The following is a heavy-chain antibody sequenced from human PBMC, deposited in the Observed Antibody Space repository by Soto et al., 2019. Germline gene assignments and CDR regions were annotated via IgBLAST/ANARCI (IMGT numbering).Heavy chain of an antibody. J-gene: IGHJ5*02. CDR2: ISSSSSTL. V-gene: IGHV3-48*01. D-gene: IGHD1-1*01. Sequence: PAGSLRLPCSPAGFTFSSYSMNWVRQAPGKGMEWVSYISSSSSTLYYAASVMGRFTISIDNAKNSLYLQMNRLEVEDTAVDYCASELAALYWLDPWGEGTLVT. CDR3: ASELAALYWLDP. CDR1: GFTFSSYS.